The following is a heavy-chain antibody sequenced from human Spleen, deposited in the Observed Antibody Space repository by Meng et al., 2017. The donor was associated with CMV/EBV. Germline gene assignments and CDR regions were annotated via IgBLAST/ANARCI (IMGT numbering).Heavy chain of an antibody. J-gene: IGHJ1*01. CDR3: ARGWWGGYFQH. D-gene: IGHD2-15*01. CDR2: IYYSGST. CDR1: GGSITNYY. Sequence: SETLSLTCTVSGGSITNYYWSWIRQPPGKGLEWIGYIYYSGSTKYNPSLKSRVTISADTSKSQFSLKLSSVTAADTAVYYCARGWWGGYFQHWGQGTLVTVSS. V-gene: IGHV4-59*12.